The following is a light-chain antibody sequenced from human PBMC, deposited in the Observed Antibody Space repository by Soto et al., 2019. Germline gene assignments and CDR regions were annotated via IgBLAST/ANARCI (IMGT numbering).Light chain of an antibody. CDR2: AAS. CDR3: QQSYTTPFT. Sequence: DIQMTQSPSSLSASVGDRVTITCRASQSISSYLNWYRQKPGKAPELLIYAASSLQSGVPSVFSASGSGTDFTLTISSLQPDDFATYYCQQSYTTPFTFCPGTKVDI. V-gene: IGKV1-39*01. CDR1: QSISSY. J-gene: IGKJ3*01.